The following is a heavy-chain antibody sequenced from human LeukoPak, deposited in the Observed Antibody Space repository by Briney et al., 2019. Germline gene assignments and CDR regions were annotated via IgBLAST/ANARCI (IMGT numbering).Heavy chain of an antibody. J-gene: IGHJ4*02. CDR3: AREDSSSLDY. V-gene: IGHV3-21*01. Sequence: GGSLRLSCAASGFTFSSYSMNWVRQAPGKGLEWVSSISSSSSYVYYADSVKGRFTISRDNAKNSLYLQMDGLRAEDTAVYYCAREDSSSLDYWGQGTLVTVSS. CDR2: ISSSSSYV. CDR1: GFTFSSYS. D-gene: IGHD6-6*01.